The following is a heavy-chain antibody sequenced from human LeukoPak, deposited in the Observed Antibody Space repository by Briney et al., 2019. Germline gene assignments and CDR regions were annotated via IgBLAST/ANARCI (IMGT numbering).Heavy chain of an antibody. D-gene: IGHD4-17*01. CDR1: GFTLISYR. V-gene: IGHV3-7*01. CDR3: ARPPTVTTEVDV. J-gene: IGHJ6*02. Sequence: GGALRLSCAASGFTLISYRLSWVGQAPGKGLEWVANIKQDGSEKYYVDSVKGRFTISSDNAKNSLYLQMNSLRAEDTAVYYCARPPTVTTEVDVWGQGTTVTVSS. CDR2: IKQDGSEK.